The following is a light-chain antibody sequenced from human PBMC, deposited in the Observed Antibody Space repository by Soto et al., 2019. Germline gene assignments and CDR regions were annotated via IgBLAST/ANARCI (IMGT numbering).Light chain of an antibody. CDR1: QSVSSN. CDR3: QQYKNWPSET. CDR2: GAS. Sequence: EIVMTQSPATLSVSPGERATLSCRASQSVSSNLAWYQQKPGQAPRLLIYGASTRATGIPARFSGSGSGTEFTLTISSLQSEDFAVYYCQQYKNWPSETFGQGTKVEIK. J-gene: IGKJ1*01. V-gene: IGKV3-15*01.